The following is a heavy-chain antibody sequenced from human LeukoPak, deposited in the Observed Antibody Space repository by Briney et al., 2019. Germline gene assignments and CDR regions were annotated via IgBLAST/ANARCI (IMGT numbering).Heavy chain of an antibody. CDR2: ISAYNGNT. CDR3: ARVEGSHGLRFLEWLLSGRSYFDY. Sequence: ASVKVSCKASGYTFTSYGISWVRQAPGQGLEWMGWISAYNGNTNYAQKLQGRVTMTTGTSTSTAYMELRSLRSDDTAVYYCARVEGSHGLRFLEWLLSGRSYFDYWGQGTLVTVSS. J-gene: IGHJ4*02. V-gene: IGHV1-18*01. D-gene: IGHD3-3*01. CDR1: GYTFTSYG.